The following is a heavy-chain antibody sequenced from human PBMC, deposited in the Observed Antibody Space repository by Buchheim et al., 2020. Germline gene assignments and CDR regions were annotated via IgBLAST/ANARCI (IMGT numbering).Heavy chain of an antibody. D-gene: IGHD3-16*02. Sequence: EVQLLESGGGLVQPGGSLRLSCAASGFTFSSYAMSWVRQAPGKGLEWVSAISGSGGSTYYADSVKGRFTISRDNSKNTLYLQMNSLRAEDTAVYYCAKTPSFMITFGGVIAQPSALLVDYWGQGTL. V-gene: IGHV3-23*01. J-gene: IGHJ4*02. CDR1: GFTFSSYA. CDR2: ISGSGGST. CDR3: AKTPSFMITFGGVIAQPSALLVDY.